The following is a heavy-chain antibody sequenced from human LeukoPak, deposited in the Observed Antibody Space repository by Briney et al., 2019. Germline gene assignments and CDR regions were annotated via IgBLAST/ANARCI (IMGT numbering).Heavy chain of an antibody. CDR3: ARYSKGGDAFDI. D-gene: IGHD2-15*01. V-gene: IGHV3-23*01. J-gene: IGHJ3*02. CDR2: ISGSGGST. Sequence: GGSLRLSCAASGFTFSRYGMSWVRQAPGKGLEWVSAISGSGGSTYYADSVKGRFTISRDNSKNTLYLQMNSLRAEDTAVYYCARYSKGGDAFDIWGQGTMVTVSS. CDR1: GFTFSRYG.